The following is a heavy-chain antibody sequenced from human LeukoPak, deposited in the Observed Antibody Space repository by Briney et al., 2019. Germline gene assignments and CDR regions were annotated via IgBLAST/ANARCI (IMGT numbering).Heavy chain of an antibody. CDR3: VRGGAITFGGLIVIPDY. Sequence: ASVKVSCKASGYTFTSYGISWVRQPPGQGLGGMGWISTYNGNTNYAQKLQDRVTMTTDTSTSTAYMELRSLRSDDTAVYYCVRGGAITFGGLIVIPDYWGQGTLVTVSS. CDR1: GYTFTSYG. V-gene: IGHV1-18*01. J-gene: IGHJ4*02. D-gene: IGHD3-16*02. CDR2: ISTYNGNT.